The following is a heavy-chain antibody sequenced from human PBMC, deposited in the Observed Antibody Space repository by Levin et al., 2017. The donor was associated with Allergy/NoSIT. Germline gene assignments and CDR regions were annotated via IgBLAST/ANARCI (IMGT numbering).Heavy chain of an antibody. D-gene: IGHD6-13*01. J-gene: IGHJ4*02. Sequence: ASVKVSCVASGFTFSKYAMRWVRQAPGMGLEWVSGISDIGRTYYADSVKGRFITTRDNSKNTQYLQMNSLRAEDTALYYCAKEEDSSFSVWGQGALVTVSS. CDR2: ISDIGRT. V-gene: IGHV3-23*01. CDR1: GFTFSKYA. CDR3: AKEEDSSFSV.